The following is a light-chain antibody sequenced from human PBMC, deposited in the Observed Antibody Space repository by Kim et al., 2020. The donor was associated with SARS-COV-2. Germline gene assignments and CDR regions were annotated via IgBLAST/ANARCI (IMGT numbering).Light chain of an antibody. CDR1: QSISSEF. Sequence: PGERATRSCRDSQSISSEFLAWYQQISGQPPRLLMFGASNRAAGIPDRFSGGGSGTDFTLTITRLEPADSAVYYCQQYTTSPPAYTFGQGTKLEI. CDR2: GAS. CDR3: QQYTTSPPAYT. J-gene: IGKJ2*01. V-gene: IGKV3-20*01.